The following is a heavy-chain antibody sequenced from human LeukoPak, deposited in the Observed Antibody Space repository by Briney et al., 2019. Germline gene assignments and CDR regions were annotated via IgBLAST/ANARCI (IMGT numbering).Heavy chain of an antibody. Sequence: ASVKVSCKASGYTFTSYGISWVRQAPGQGLEWMGWISAYNGNTNYAQKLLGRVTMTTDTSTSTAYMELGSLRSDDTAVYYCARGPITRVVVAATNDYWGQGTLVTVSS. D-gene: IGHD2-15*01. CDR1: GYTFTSYG. V-gene: IGHV1-18*01. CDR3: ARGPITRVVVAATNDY. J-gene: IGHJ4*02. CDR2: ISAYNGNT.